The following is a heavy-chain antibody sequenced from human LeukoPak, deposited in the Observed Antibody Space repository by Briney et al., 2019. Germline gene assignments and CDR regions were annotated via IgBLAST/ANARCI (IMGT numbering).Heavy chain of an antibody. D-gene: IGHD3-22*01. CDR1: GGSISSYY. J-gene: IGHJ5*02. CDR3: ARTAKENYYDSSGSWFDP. V-gene: IGHV4-4*07. Sequence: SEALSLTCTVSGGSISSYYWSWIRQPAGKGLEWIGRIYTSGSTNYNPSLKSRVTMSVDTSKNQFSLKLSSVTAADTAVYYCARTAKENYYDSSGSWFDPWGQGTLVTVSS. CDR2: IYTSGST.